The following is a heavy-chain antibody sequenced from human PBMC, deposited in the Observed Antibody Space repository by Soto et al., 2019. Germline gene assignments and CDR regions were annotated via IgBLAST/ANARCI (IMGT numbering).Heavy chain of an antibody. Sequence: QITLKESVRTLVKPTHTLTLTCTFSGFSLSTSGVGVGWIRHPPGKALEWLALIYWDGDKRYSPSLKSRLTVTKDTSNNRVVTTMSNMDPVDTATYYCAHIARYYQFYWFDPWGQGILVTVSS. CDR1: GFSLSTSGVG. V-gene: IGHV2-5*02. J-gene: IGHJ5*02. D-gene: IGHD3-10*01. CDR2: IYWDGDK. CDR3: AHIARYYQFYWFDP.